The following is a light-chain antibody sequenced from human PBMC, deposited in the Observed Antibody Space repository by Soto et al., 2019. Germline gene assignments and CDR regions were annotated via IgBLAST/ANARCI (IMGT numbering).Light chain of an antibody. CDR1: QSVSSSY. Sequence: EIVLTQSPGTLSLSPGERATLSCRANQSVSSSYLAWYQQKPGQAPRLLIYGASSRATGIPDRFSGSGSGTDFTLTISRLEPEDFAVYYCQQYGSSSPSITFGQGTRLEIK. J-gene: IGKJ5*01. V-gene: IGKV3-20*01. CDR2: GAS. CDR3: QQYGSSSPSIT.